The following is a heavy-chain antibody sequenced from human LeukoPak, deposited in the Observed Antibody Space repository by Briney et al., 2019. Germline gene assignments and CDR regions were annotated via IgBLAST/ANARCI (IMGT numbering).Heavy chain of an antibody. D-gene: IGHD1-14*01. CDR2: MAPTSGRT. Sequence: EASVTVSCKASGYTFTTFDINWVRQATGQGLEWMGWMAPTSGRTGYAETFRGRVTMTRDTSKSTAYMELSSLTYDDTAVYYCTESLMSGSGPGPYFENWGQGTLITVSS. CDR1: GYTFTTFD. CDR3: TESLMSGSGPGPYFEN. V-gene: IGHV1-8*01. J-gene: IGHJ4*02.